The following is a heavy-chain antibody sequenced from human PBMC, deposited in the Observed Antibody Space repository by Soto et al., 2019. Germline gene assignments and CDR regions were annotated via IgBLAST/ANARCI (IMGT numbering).Heavy chain of an antibody. J-gene: IGHJ4*02. Sequence: GGSLRLSCAASGFSFITYSMNWVRQAPWKGLEWVSSISRDSNSIYYADSARGRFTISRDNAKNSLYLQMNSLRAEDTAVYYCARHVYSGYDHVLYYFDSWGQGTLVTVSS. CDR1: GFSFITYS. CDR2: ISRDSNSI. CDR3: ARHVYSGYDHVLYYFDS. D-gene: IGHD5-12*01. V-gene: IGHV3-21*06.